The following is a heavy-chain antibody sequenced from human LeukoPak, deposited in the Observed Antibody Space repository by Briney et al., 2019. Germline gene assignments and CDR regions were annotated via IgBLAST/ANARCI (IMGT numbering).Heavy chain of an antibody. J-gene: IGHJ4*02. V-gene: IGHV3-30*04. Sequence: GRSLRLSCAASGFTFSSYAMHWVRQAPGKGLEWVAVISYDGSNKYYADSVKGRFTIPRDNSKNTLYLQMNGLRAEDTAVYYCARRSSYGPFDYWGQGTLVTVSS. CDR1: GFTFSSYA. CDR3: ARRSSYGPFDY. CDR2: ISYDGSNK. D-gene: IGHD5-18*01.